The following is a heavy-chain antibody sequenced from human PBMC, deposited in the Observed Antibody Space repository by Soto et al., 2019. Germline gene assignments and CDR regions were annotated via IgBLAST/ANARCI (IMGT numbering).Heavy chain of an antibody. J-gene: IGHJ3*02. Sequence: VGSLRLSCAASGFTVSSNYMSWVRQAPGKGLEWVSVIYSGGSTYYADSVKGRFTISRGNSKNTLYLQMNSLRAEDTAVYYCARDALWFEELLSVGSGAFDIWGQGTMVTVSS. V-gene: IGHV3-53*01. CDR3: ARDALWFEELLSVGSGAFDI. CDR2: IYSGGST. CDR1: GFTVSSNY. D-gene: IGHD3-10*01.